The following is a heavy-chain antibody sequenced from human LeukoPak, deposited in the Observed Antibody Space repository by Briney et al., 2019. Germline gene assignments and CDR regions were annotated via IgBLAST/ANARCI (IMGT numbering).Heavy chain of an antibody. CDR3: ARTYGSSGLGYFDL. CDR1: GGSISSYY. Sequence: SETLSLTCTVSGGSISSYYWSWIRQPPGKGLEWIGYIYYSGSTDYSPSLKSRLTISVDTSKNQFSLKLSSVTAADTAVYYCARTYGSSGLGYFDLWGRGTLVTVSS. V-gene: IGHV4-59*01. CDR2: IYYSGST. J-gene: IGHJ2*01. D-gene: IGHD6-13*01.